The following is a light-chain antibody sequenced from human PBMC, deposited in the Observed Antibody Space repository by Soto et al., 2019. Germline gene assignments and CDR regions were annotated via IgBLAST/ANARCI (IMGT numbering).Light chain of an antibody. CDR2: DAS. Sequence: EIVLTQSPATLSLSPGDRATLSCRASQSVSSYLAWYQQKPGQAPRLLLYDASSRATGIPARFSGSGSGTDFTLTISSLEPEDFAVYYCQQRTKCLLTFGGGTKVEI. V-gene: IGKV3-11*01. CDR1: QSVSSY. J-gene: IGKJ4*01. CDR3: QQRTKCLLT.